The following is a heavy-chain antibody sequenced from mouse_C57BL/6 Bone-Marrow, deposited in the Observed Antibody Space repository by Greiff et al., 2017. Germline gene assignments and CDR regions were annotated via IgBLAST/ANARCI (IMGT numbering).Heavy chain of an antibody. D-gene: IGHD1-1*01. CDR3: ARGYYYGSSYWYFDV. CDR2: IYPRSGNT. CDR1: GYTFTSYG. J-gene: IGHJ1*03. Sequence: QVQLQQSGAELARPGASVKLSCKASGYTFTSYGISWVKQSTGQGLEWIGEIYPRSGNTYYNEKFKGKATLTADKSSSTAYMELRSLTSEDSAVYFCARGYYYGSSYWYFDVWGTGTTVTVSS. V-gene: IGHV1-81*01.